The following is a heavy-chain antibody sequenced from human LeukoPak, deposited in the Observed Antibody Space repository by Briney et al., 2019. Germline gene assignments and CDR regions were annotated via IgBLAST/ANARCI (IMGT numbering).Heavy chain of an antibody. CDR1: GYTFTRYG. D-gene: IGHD2-2*01. J-gene: IGHJ5*02. V-gene: IGHV1-18*01. Sequence: ASVKVSCKASGYTFTRYGISWVRQAPGQGLEWMGWISAYNGNTNYAQKLQGRVTMTTDTSTSTAYMELRSLRSDDTAVYYCARGVYQLPSGSWFDPWGQGTLVTVSS. CDR2: ISAYNGNT. CDR3: ARGVYQLPSGSWFDP.